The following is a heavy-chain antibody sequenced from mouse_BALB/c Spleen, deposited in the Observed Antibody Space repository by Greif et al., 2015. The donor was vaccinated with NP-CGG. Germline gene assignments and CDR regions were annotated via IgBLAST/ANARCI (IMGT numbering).Heavy chain of an antibody. Sequence: VKLMESGAELVRPGSSVKISCKASGYAFSSYWMNWVKQRPGQGLEWIGQIYPGDGDTNYNGKFKGKATLTADKSSSTAYMQLSSLTSEDSAVYFCARGSITTASFAYWGQGTLVTVSA. CDR2: IYPGDGDT. V-gene: IGHV1-80*01. D-gene: IGHD1-2*01. CDR1: GYAFSSYW. J-gene: IGHJ3*01. CDR3: ARGSITTASFAY.